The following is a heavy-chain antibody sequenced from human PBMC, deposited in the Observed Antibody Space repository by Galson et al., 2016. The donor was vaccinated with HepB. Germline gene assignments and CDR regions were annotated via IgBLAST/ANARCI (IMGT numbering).Heavy chain of an antibody. CDR3: ERREFGVGFDH. V-gene: IGHV6-1*01. D-gene: IGHD3-3*01. CDR1: GDSVSSRSAT. CDR2: TYHRSKWFN. Sequence: CAISGDSVSSRSATWNWIRLSPSRGLEWLGRTYHRSKWFNDSAEAMKSRMAINSDTSKNQFSLQLNSMTPDDSAIYYCERREFGVGFDHWGQGIRFTVSS. J-gene: IGHJ4*02.